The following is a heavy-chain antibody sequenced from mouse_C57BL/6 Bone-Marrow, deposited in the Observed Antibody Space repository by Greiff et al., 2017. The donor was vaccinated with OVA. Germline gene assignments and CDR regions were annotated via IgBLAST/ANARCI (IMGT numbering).Heavy chain of an antibody. D-gene: IGHD2-1*01. CDR1: GYTFTSYT. CDR3: ARAWDGNYNYAMDY. Sequence: QVQLQQSGAELARPGASVKMSCKASGYTFTSYTMHWVKQRPGQGLEWIGYINPSSGYTKYNQKFKDKATLTADKSSSTAYMQLSSLTSEDSAVYYCARAWDGNYNYAMDYWGQGTSVTVSS. CDR2: INPSSGYT. J-gene: IGHJ4*01. V-gene: IGHV1-4*01.